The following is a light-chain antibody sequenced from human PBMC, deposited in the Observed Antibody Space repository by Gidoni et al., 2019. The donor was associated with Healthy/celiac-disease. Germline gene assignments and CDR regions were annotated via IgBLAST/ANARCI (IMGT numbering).Light chain of an antibody. J-gene: IGKJ4*01. CDR1: QSISSY. CDR2: AAS. Sequence: DIQMSQSPSSLSASVGDRVTITCRASQSISSYVNWYQQKPGKAPKLLIYAASILQSGVPSRFSGSGSGTDFTLTISSLQPEDFATYYCQQSYSTPLTFGGGTKVEIK. CDR3: QQSYSTPLT. V-gene: IGKV1-39*01.